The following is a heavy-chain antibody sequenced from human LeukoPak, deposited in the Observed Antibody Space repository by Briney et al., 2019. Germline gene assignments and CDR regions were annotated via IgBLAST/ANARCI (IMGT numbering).Heavy chain of an antibody. V-gene: IGHV4-59*01. CDR3: ARGGYDFWSGYYSHYYYGMDV. J-gene: IGHJ6*02. CDR2: IYYSGST. Sequence: SETLSLTCTVSGGSISSYYWSWIRQPPGKGLEWIGYIYYSGSTNYNPSLKSRVTISVGTSKNQFSLKLSSVTAADTAVYYCARGGYDFWSGYYSHYYYGMDVWGQGTTVTVSS. CDR1: GGSISSYY. D-gene: IGHD3-3*01.